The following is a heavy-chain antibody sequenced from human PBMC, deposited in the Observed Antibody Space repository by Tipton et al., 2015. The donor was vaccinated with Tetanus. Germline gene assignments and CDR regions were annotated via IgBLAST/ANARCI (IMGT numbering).Heavy chain of an antibody. CDR2: IYYSGST. D-gene: IGHD3-22*01. V-gene: IGHV4-31*03. CDR1: GGSISSGGYY. J-gene: IGHJ4*02. Sequence: TLSLTCTVSGGSISSGGYYWSWIRQHPGKGLEWIGYIYYSGSTYYNPSLKSRLTISVDTSKNQFSLKLSSVTAADTAVYYCARAVRFYYDSSTYYQYYFDSWGQGILVTVSS. CDR3: ARAVRFYYDSSTYYQYYFDS.